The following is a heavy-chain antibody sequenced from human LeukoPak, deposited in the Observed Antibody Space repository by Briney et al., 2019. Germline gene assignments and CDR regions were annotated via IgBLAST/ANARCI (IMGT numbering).Heavy chain of an antibody. Sequence: PGGPLRLSCAASGFTFSSYAMSWVRQAPGKGLEWVSAISGSGGSTYYADSVKGRFTISRDNSKNTLYLQMNSLSAEDTAVYYCARDRGDYGESYGMDVWGQGTTVTVSS. CDR3: ARDRGDYGESYGMDV. V-gene: IGHV3-23*01. D-gene: IGHD4-17*01. J-gene: IGHJ6*02. CDR1: GFTFSSYA. CDR2: ISGSGGST.